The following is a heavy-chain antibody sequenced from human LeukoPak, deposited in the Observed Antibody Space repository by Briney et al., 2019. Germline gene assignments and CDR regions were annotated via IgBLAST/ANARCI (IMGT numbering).Heavy chain of an antibody. CDR1: GFTFDDYA. CDR2: ISGDGGST. J-gene: IGHJ4*02. Sequence: GGSLRLSCAASGFTFDDYAMHWVRQAPGKGLEWVSLISGDGGSTYYADSVKGRFTISRDNSKNSLYLQMNSLRTEDTALYYCAKDIKYSSGWYCFDYWGQGTLVTVSS. V-gene: IGHV3-43*02. D-gene: IGHD6-19*01. CDR3: AKDIKYSSGWYCFDY.